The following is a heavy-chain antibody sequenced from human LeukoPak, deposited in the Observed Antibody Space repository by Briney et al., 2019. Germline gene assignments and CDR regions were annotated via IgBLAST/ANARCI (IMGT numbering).Heavy chain of an antibody. CDR3: ASDCTRTTCPADY. CDR2: IYSGGST. Sequence: GGSLRLSCAASGFTVSTNYMSWVRQAPGKGLEWVSIIYSGGSTYYADSVKGRFTISRDNSKNTLYLQMNSLRAEDTAVYYCASDCTRTTCPADYWGQGTLVTVSS. V-gene: IGHV3-66*02. J-gene: IGHJ4*02. CDR1: GFTVSTNY. D-gene: IGHD2-2*01.